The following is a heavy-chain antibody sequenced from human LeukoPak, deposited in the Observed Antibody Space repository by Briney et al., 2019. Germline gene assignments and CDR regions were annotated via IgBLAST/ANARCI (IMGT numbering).Heavy chain of an antibody. CDR2: IYYSGSP. V-gene: IGHV4-39*07. CDR3: ARDVVTGVGFYYYYYMDV. CDR1: GGSTSSSSYY. J-gene: IGHJ6*03. D-gene: IGHD2-2*01. Sequence: SETLSLTCTVSGGSTSSSSYYWGWIRQPPGKGLEWIGSIYYSGSPYYNPSLKSRVTISVDTSKNQFSLKLSSVTAADTAVYYCARDVVTGVGFYYYYYMDVWGKGTTVTVSS.